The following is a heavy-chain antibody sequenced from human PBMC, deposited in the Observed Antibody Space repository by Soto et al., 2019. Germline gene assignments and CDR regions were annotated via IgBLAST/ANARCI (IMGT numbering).Heavy chain of an antibody. CDR1: GGTFSSYA. CDR3: ARVTGRRIDFCSGCLDY. V-gene: IGHV1-69*13. J-gene: IGHJ4*01. D-gene: IGHD3-3*01. Sequence: AAVKGCGKASGGTFSSYAISWVRQAPGQGLEWMGGVIPIFGTANYAQKFQGRVTITADESTSTAYMELRRLRSEDTAVYYCARVTGRRIDFCSGCLDYRGHATLVTVSS. CDR2: VIPIFGTA.